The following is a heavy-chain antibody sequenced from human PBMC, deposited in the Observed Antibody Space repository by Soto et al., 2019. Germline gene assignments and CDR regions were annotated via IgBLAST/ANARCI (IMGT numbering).Heavy chain of an antibody. J-gene: IGHJ5*02. CDR1: GYTFTSHY. CDR3: FRGRRANFAP. Sequence: ASVKVSCKASGYTFTSHYIHWVRQVPGQGLEWMGLINPLGGSTIYAQRFQGRVTMTRDTSTITVYMAMSSLRSEDTAIYYCFRGRRANFAPWGQGTQVTVSS. D-gene: IGHD6-25*01. CDR2: INPLGGST. V-gene: IGHV1-46*03.